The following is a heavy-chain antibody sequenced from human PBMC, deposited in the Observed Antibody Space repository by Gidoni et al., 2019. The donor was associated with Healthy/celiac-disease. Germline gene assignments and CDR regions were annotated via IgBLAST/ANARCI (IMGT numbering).Heavy chain of an antibody. V-gene: IGHV4-34*01. CDR2: INHSGST. CDR3: ARGSDPDTVVYYGSGRSDGLDP. J-gene: IGHJ5*02. D-gene: IGHD3-10*01. Sequence: QVQLQKWGAGLLKPSETLSLTCAVYGGSFSGYYWIWIRQPPGKGREWIGAINHSGSTNYTPSLKSRVTISVDTSKTQFSLKLSSVTAAYTAVYYCARGSDPDTVVYYGSGRSDGLDPWVQGTLVTVSS. CDR1: GGSFSGYY.